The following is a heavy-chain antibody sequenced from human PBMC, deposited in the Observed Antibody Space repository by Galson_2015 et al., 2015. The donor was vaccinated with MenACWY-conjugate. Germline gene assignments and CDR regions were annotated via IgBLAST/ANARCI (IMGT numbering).Heavy chain of an antibody. Sequence: LARIDWRDNKYYSPSLKSRLTITKDTSKNQVVLSMTNMDPVDTATYYCAHSPYCSTTSCYAARAFDVWGQGTVVTVSS. J-gene: IGHJ3*01. D-gene: IGHD2-2*01. CDR2: IDWRDNK. V-gene: IGHV2-5*01. CDR3: AHSPYCSTTSCYAARAFDV.